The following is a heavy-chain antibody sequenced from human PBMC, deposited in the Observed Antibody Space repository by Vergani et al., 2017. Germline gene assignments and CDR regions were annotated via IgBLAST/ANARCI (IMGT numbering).Heavy chain of an antibody. CDR3: AGDKSGPAGEYFHH. CDR1: GYTFTSYG. CDR2: ISAYNGNK. V-gene: IGHV1-18*01. Sequence: QVQLVQSGAEVKKPGASVKVSCKASGYTFTSYGISWVRQAPGQGLEWMGWISAYNGNKNYAQKFQGRVTMTTDTSTRAAYMELRSLRSDDTANYYGAGDKSGPAGEYFHHWGQGTLVTVSS. J-gene: IGHJ1*01. D-gene: IGHD2-8*02.